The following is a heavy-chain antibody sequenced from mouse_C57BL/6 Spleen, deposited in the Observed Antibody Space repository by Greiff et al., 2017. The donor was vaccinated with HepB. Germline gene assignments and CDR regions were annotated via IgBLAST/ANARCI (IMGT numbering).Heavy chain of an antibody. CDR3: ARGSITTVVATGYFDV. V-gene: IGHV1-69*01. D-gene: IGHD1-1*01. Sequence: VQLQQPGAELVMPGASVKLSCKASGYTFTSYWMHWVKQRPGQGLEWIGEIDPSDSYTNYNQKFKGKSTLTVDKSSSTAYMQLSSLTSEDSAVYYCARGSITTVVATGYFDVWGTGTTVTVSS. CDR1: GYTFTSYW. CDR2: IDPSDSYT. J-gene: IGHJ1*03.